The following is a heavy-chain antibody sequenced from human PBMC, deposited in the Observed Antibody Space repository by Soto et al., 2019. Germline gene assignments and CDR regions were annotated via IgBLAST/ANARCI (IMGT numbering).Heavy chain of an antibody. V-gene: IGHV3-30*18. Sequence: QVPLVESGGGVVQPGTSLRLSCVPSGFTFSNYGMYWVRQAPGKGLEWVAVISYDGNNKYYADSVKGRFTISRDNGKKMLYLQMNSLRPEDTGVYYCAKDLGQQLVLNYGMDVWGQGTTVTVSS. D-gene: IGHD6-13*01. J-gene: IGHJ6*02. CDR2: ISYDGNNK. CDR3: AKDLGQQLVLNYGMDV. CDR1: GFTFSNYG.